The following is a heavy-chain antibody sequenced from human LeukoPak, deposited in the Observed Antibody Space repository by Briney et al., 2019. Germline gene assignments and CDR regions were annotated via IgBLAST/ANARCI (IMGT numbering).Heavy chain of an antibody. Sequence: GGSLRLSCAASGCTFSNYAMSWVRQAPGKGLEWVAVISYDGSNKYYADSVKGRFTISRDNSKNTLYLQMNSLRAEDTAVYYCAKDAYPTLSGSYLDYWGQGTLVTVSS. CDR3: AKDAYPTLSGSYLDY. J-gene: IGHJ4*02. D-gene: IGHD1-26*01. V-gene: IGHV3-30*18. CDR2: ISYDGSNK. CDR1: GCTFSNYA.